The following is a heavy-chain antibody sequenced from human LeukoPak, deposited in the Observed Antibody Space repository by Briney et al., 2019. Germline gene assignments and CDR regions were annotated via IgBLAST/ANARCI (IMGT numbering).Heavy chain of an antibody. J-gene: IGHJ4*02. CDR1: GGSISSYY. Sequence: SETLSLTCTVSGGSISSYYWSWIRQPPGKGLEWIGYIYYSGSTNYNPSLKSRVTISVDTSKNQFSLKLSSVTAADTAVYYCARHPSVLLWFGELLYYFDYWGQGTLVTVSS. CDR3: ARHPSVLLWFGELLYYFDY. D-gene: IGHD3-10*01. CDR2: IYYSGST. V-gene: IGHV4-59*08.